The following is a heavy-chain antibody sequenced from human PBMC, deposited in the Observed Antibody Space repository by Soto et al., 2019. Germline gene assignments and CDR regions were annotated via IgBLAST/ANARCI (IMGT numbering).Heavy chain of an antibody. CDR3: ARGNPFNYAGFDV. Sequence: GASVKVSCKASGYTFSDFDINWLRQASGQGPEWMGWMNAKSGDTFFAQRFQGKFNMTWDTSLSTAYMEVGSLTSDDTAMYYCARGNPFNYAGFDVWGQGTTVTVSS. CDR1: GYTFSDFD. V-gene: IGHV1-8*01. D-gene: IGHD3-16*01. CDR2: MNAKSGDT. J-gene: IGHJ6*02.